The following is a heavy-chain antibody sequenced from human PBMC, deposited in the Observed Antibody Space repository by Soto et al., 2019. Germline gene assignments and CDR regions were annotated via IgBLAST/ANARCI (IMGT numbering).Heavy chain of an antibody. CDR1: GYTFTSYA. D-gene: IGHD3-10*01. J-gene: IGHJ4*02. CDR2: INAGNGNT. V-gene: IGHV1-3*01. Sequence: QVQLVQSGAEVKKPGASVKVSCKASGYTFTSYAMHWVRQAPGQRLEWMGWINAGNGNTKYSQKFQGRVTITRDKSASTAYMELSRLRYEDTAMYYCASYGSGSYNGYFDYWGQGPLVTVSS. CDR3: ASYGSGSYNGYFDY.